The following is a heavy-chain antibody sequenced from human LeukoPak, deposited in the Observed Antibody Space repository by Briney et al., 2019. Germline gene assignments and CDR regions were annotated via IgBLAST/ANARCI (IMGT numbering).Heavy chain of an antibody. CDR3: ARGHDYGCNDHNWFDP. Sequence: AVKVSCKASGGTFSSYAISWVRQAPGQGLEWMGRIIPIFGTANYAQKFQGRVTITTDESTSTAYMELSSLRSEDTAVYYCARGHDYGCNDHNWFDPWGQGTLVTVSS. D-gene: IGHD4-23*01. CDR2: IIPIFGTA. V-gene: IGHV1-69*05. J-gene: IGHJ5*02. CDR1: GGTFSSYA.